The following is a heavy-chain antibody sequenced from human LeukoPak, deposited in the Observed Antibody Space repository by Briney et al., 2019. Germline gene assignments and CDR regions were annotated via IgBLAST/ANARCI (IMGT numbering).Heavy chain of an antibody. CDR3: ARAHRLYSSSWYGNGDFDY. D-gene: IGHD6-13*01. V-gene: IGHV1-18*01. J-gene: IGHJ4*02. Sequence: ASVKVSCKASGYTFTNFGISWVRQAPGQGLEWMGWISVYNGNTNYAQKLQGRVTMTTDTSTSTAYMEVRSLRSDDTAVYYCARAHRLYSSSWYGNGDFDYWGQGTLVTVSS. CDR2: ISVYNGNT. CDR1: GYTFTNFG.